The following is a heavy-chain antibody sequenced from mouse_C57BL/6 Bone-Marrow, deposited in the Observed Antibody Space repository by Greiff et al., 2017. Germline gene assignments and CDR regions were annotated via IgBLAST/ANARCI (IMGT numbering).Heavy chain of an antibody. V-gene: IGHV1-69*01. CDR1: GYTFTSYW. Sequence: QVQLQQPGAELVMPGASVKLSCKASGYTFTSYWMHWVKQRPGQGLEWIGEIDPSDSYTNYNQKFKGKSTLTVDKSSSTAYMQLSSLTSEDSAVYYCARGESNDLYWYFDVWGTGTTVTVSS. D-gene: IGHD2-12*01. CDR3: ARGESNDLYWYFDV. CDR2: IDPSDSYT. J-gene: IGHJ1*03.